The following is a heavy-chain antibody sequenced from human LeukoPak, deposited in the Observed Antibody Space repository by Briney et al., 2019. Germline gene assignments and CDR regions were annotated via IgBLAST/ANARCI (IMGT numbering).Heavy chain of an antibody. CDR2: ISGSGGST. J-gene: IGHJ4*02. CDR3: ATGGWLVENGY. Sequence: RGSLRLSCAASGFTFSSYAMSWVRQAPGKGLEWVSAISGSGGSTYYADSVKGRFTISRDNSKNTLYLQMNSLRAEDTAVYYCATGGWLVENGYWGQGTLVTVSS. D-gene: IGHD6-19*01. V-gene: IGHV3-23*01. CDR1: GFTFSSYA.